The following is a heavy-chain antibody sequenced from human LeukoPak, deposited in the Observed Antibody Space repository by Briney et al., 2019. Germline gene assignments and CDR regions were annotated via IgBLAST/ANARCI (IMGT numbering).Heavy chain of an antibody. D-gene: IGHD3-16*02. J-gene: IGHJ4*02. CDR1: GGTFSSYA. CDR2: IIPILGIA. V-gene: IGHV1-69*04. Sequence: SVKVSCKASGGTFSSYAISWVRQAPGQGLEWMGRIIPILGIANYAQKFQGRVTITADKSTSTAYMELSSLRSEDTAVYYCAKGPVVIGRGSGLDYWGQGTLVTVSS. CDR3: AKGPVVIGRGSGLDY.